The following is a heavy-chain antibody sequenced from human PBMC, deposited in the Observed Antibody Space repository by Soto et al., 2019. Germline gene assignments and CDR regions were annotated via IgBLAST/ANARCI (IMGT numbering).Heavy chain of an antibody. CDR2: IYYPGST. CDR1: GRSTSSTDHY. D-gene: IGHD2-15*01. Sequence: ETLSLTCTFCGRSTSSTDHYWGWIRQPPGKGLEWLGSIYYPGSTFHNPSLKRRATISVDTSRNQFSLRLSSVTASDTAVYYCARLVFHCLRGSCDDYNFYGLDVWGQGTTVTVS. CDR3: ARLVFHCLRGSCDDYNFYGLDV. V-gene: IGHV4-39*01. J-gene: IGHJ6*02.